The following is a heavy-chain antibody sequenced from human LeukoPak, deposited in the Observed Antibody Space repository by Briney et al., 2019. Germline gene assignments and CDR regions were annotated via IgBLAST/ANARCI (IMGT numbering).Heavy chain of an antibody. CDR3: ARDEGGSYSDYFDY. CDR2: ISAYNGNT. CDR1: GYTFTGYG. Sequence: ASVKVSCKASGYTFTGYGISWERQAPGQGLEWMGWISAYNGNTNYAQKLQGRVTMTTDTSTSTAYMELRSLRSDDTAVYYCARDEGGSYSDYFDYWGQGTLVTVSS. D-gene: IGHD1-26*01. J-gene: IGHJ4*02. V-gene: IGHV1-18*01.